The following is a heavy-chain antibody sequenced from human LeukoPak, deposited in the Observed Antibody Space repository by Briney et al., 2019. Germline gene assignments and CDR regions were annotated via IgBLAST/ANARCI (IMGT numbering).Heavy chain of an antibody. CDR3: ARDILIGGAFDI. CDR1: GYTFTSYY. D-gene: IGHD2-15*01. J-gene: IGHJ3*02. V-gene: IGHV1-46*01. Sequence: ASVKVSCKASGYTFTSYYMHWVRQAPGQGLEWMGIINPSGGSTSYAQKFQGRVTMTRDMSTSTVYMELSSLRSEDTAVYYCARDILIGGAFDIWGQGTMVTVSS. CDR2: INPSGGST.